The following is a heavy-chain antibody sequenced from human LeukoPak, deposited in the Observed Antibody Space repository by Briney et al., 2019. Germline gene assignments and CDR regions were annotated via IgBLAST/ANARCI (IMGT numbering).Heavy chain of an antibody. Sequence: GGSLRLSCAASGFTFSSYSMSWVRQAPGKGQEWVSSITSSSSYTHYADSVKGRFTISRDNAKNSLYLQMTSLRAEDTAVYYCARVTSGATTNNYYFYHMDVWGKGTSVTVSS. CDR3: ARVTSGATTNNYYFYHMDV. CDR1: GFTFSSYS. J-gene: IGHJ6*03. V-gene: IGHV3-21*01. D-gene: IGHD5-24*01. CDR2: ITSSSSYT.